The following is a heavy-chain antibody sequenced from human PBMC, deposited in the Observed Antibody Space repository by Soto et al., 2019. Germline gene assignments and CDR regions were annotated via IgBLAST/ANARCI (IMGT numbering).Heavy chain of an antibody. D-gene: IGHD3-3*01. CDR3: AKVPKTIFGVVIGFDY. V-gene: IGHV5-51*01. Sequence: GESLKISCKGSGYSFSTSWIGWVRQMSGKGLEWMGTIYPSDSDTRYSPSFQGQVIISADKSTSTAYLQWRSLRAEDTAVYYCAKVPKTIFGVVIGFDYWGQGTLVTVSS. CDR2: IYPSDSDT. CDR1: GYSFSTSW. J-gene: IGHJ4*02.